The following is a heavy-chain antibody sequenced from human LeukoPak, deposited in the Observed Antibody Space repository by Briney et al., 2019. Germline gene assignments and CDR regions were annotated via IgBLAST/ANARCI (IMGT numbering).Heavy chain of an antibody. CDR2: ISGSGGST. V-gene: IGHV3-23*01. CDR1: GFTFSSYA. J-gene: IGHJ5*02. Sequence: GGSLRLSCAASGFTFSSYAMSWVRQAPGKGLEWVSAISGSGGSTYYADSVKGRFTISRDNSKNTLYLQMNSLRAEDTAVYYCARAGGHYYDSRFDPWGQGTLVTVSS. D-gene: IGHD3-22*01. CDR3: ARAGGHYYDSRFDP.